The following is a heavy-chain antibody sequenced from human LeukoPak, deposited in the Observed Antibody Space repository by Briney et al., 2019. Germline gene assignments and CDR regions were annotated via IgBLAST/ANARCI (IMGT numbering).Heavy chain of an antibody. D-gene: IGHD2-21*02. J-gene: IGHJ4*02. V-gene: IGHV4-39*07. CDR2: INHSGRT. Sequence: KPSETLSLTCTVSSGSISSSSYYWGWIRQPPGKGLEWIGIINHSGRTYYKPSLKSRITISVDTSKNQFSLKLSSVTAADTAVYYCARQNCGGDCYSPYYFDYWGQGTLVTVSS. CDR1: SGSISSSSYY. CDR3: ARQNCGGDCYSPYYFDY.